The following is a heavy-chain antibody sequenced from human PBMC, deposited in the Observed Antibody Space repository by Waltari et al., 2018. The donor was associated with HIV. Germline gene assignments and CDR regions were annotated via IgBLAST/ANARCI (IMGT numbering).Heavy chain of an antibody. V-gene: IGHV3-13*01. J-gene: IGHJ6*02. CDR1: GFTFSSYD. CDR3: ARGGYCSGGSCYYYYGMDV. D-gene: IGHD2-15*01. Sequence: EVQLVESGGGLVQPGGSLRLSCAASGFTFSSYDMHWVRQAPGKGLEWVSAIGTAGDTYYPGSVKGRFTISRENAKNSLYLQMNSLRAGDTAVYYCARGGYCSGGSCYYYYGMDVWGQGTTVTVSS. CDR2: IGTAGDT.